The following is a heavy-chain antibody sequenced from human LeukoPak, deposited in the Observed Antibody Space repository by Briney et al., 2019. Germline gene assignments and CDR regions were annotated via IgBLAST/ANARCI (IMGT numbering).Heavy chain of an antibody. CDR1: GFTFSSYA. V-gene: IGHV3-9*01. CDR3: AKGKKMTVAGLFDY. D-gene: IGHD6-19*01. Sequence: GGSLRLTCAASGFTFSSYAMYWVRQAPGKGLEWVSGISWNSGGIGYADSVKGRFTISRDNAKNSLYLQMNSLRADDTALYYCAKGKKMTVAGLFDYWGQGTLVTVSS. J-gene: IGHJ4*02. CDR2: ISWNSGGI.